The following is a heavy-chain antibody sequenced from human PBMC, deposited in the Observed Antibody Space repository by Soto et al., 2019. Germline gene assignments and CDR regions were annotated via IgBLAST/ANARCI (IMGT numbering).Heavy chain of an antibody. CDR2: IVVGSGNT. CDR3: AADPYTWIQLWSQFDY. CDR1: GFTFTSSA. J-gene: IGHJ4*02. V-gene: IGHV1-58*01. D-gene: IGHD5-18*01. Sequence: SVKVSCKASGFTFTSSAAQWVRQARGQRLEWIGWIVVGSGNTNYAQKFQERVTITRDMSTSTAYMGLSSLRSEDTAVYYCAADPYTWIQLWSQFDYWGQGTLVTVSS.